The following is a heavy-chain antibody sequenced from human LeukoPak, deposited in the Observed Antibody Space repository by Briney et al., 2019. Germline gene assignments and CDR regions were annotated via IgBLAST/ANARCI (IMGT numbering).Heavy chain of an antibody. J-gene: IGHJ6*03. CDR1: GFTFINYG. V-gene: IGHV3-23*01. D-gene: IGHD3-16*02. CDR2: ICGSGGST. CDR3: AKDSVWGSYRAPDYMDV. Sequence: GGSLRLSCAASGFTFINYGMSWVCEGPGKGVEWGSAICGSGGSTYYADSVKGRFTISRDNSKNTLYLQMNSLRAEDTAVYYCAKDSVWGSYRAPDYMDVWGKGTTVTVSS.